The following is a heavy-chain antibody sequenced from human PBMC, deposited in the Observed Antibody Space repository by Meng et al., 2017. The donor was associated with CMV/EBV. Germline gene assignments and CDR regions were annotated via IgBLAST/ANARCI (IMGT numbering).Heavy chain of an antibody. CDR2: IYYSGST. CDR3: AREVRYCSSTSCYRFDP. J-gene: IGHJ5*02. CDR1: GGSISSYY. V-gene: IGHV4-59*01. Sequence: GSLRLSCTVSGGSISSYYWSWIRQPPGKGLEWIGYIYYSGSTNYNPSLKSRVTIPVDTSKNQSSLKLSSVTAADTAVYYCAREVRYCSSTSCYRFDPWGQGTLVTVSS. D-gene: IGHD2-2*01.